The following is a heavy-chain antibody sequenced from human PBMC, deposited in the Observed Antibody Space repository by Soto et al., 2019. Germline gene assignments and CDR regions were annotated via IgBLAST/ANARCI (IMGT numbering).Heavy chain of an antibody. Sequence: GGSLRLSCKASGFIFNNYGMSWVRQAPGKGLEWVSGISDSGDSTYYADSMRGRFTISRGNSKNTLYLQMNSLRPEDTAMYYCVKDLYRSSTMPCLDHWGRGALVTVSS. J-gene: IGHJ4*02. D-gene: IGHD2-2*01. CDR2: ISDSGDST. CDR3: VKDLYRSSTMPCLDH. V-gene: IGHV3-23*01. CDR1: GFIFNNYG.